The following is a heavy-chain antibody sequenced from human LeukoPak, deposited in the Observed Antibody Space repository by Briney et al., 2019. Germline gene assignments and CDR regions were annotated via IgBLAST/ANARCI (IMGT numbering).Heavy chain of an antibody. J-gene: IGHJ4*02. CDR2: ISQEGSEI. V-gene: IGHV3-7*01. D-gene: IGHD1-1*01. Sequence: ETLSLTCTVSGGSISSYYWSWIRQPPGKGLEWVAKISQEGSEIHCVDSVKGRFTISRDNAKNSLYLQMNSLGAEDTAMYYCARGWNGDNRVFDYWGQGTLVTVSS. CDR1: GGSISSYY. CDR3: ARGWNGDNRVFDY.